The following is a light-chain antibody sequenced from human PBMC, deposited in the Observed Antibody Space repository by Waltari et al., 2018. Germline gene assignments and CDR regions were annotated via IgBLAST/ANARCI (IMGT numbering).Light chain of an antibody. V-gene: IGKV3-11*01. CDR3: QQRSSWPS. CDR2: DAS. CDR1: QSVSTY. J-gene: IGKJ4*01. Sequence: EIVFTQSPDTLSLSPGERATLSCRASQSVSTYLAWYQQKPGQAPRLLIYDASNRATGIPARFSGSGSGTDFTLTISSLEPEDFAVYYCQQRSSWPSFGGGTKVEIK.